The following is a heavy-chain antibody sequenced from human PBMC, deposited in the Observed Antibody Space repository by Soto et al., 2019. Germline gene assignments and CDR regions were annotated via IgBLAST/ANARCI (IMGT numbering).Heavy chain of an antibody. V-gene: IGHV4-34*01. CDR2: IKHSGRT. Sequence: SGTLSLPCAVYGGSFSGYYWSWVRQPPGKGVEGVGEIKHSGRTNYNPSLKSRATISVDTSKNQFSLKLSSVTAADTAVYYCARALYYDFWSGYYRGGDYYYYYGMDVWGQGTTVTVSS. J-gene: IGHJ6*02. CDR3: ARALYYDFWSGYYRGGDYYYYYGMDV. CDR1: GGSFSGYY. D-gene: IGHD3-3*01.